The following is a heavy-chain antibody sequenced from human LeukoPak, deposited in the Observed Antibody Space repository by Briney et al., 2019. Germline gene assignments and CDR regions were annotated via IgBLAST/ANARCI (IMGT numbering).Heavy chain of an antibody. CDR3: ARFFRTRFDY. J-gene: IGHJ4*02. CDR2: IYYSGNT. D-gene: IGHD1-1*01. Sequence: SETLSLTCTVSGASLSSSTYYWGWLRQPPGKGLEWIGTIYYSGNTYYNPSLKSRVTISVDTSKNQCSLKLSSVTAADTAVYYCARFFRTRFDYWGQGTLVTVSS. CDR1: GASLSSSTYY. V-gene: IGHV4-39*07.